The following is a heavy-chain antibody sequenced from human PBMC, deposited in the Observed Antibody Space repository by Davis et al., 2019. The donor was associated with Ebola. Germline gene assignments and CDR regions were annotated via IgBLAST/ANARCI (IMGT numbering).Heavy chain of an antibody. CDR3: APNMMKPPNPYTNYNTSLKSRVTISVVKSKNQCSLKLSSVTAADTAVYYCARDLTTTANPYYYYGMDV. D-gene: IGHD4-11*01. J-gene: IGHJ6*02. Sequence: MPSETLSLTCAASGVSISSSNWWSWVRQPPGKGLEWIGKIQHSGSTNYNPSLKSRVTISIDNSKNQFSLQMNTVTAADTAVYSFAPNMMKPPNPYTNYNTSLKSRVTISVVKSKNQCSLKLSSVTAADTAVYYCARDLTTTANPYYYYGMDVWGQGTTVTVSS. CDR1: GVSISSSNW. V-gene: IGHV4-4*02. CDR2: IQHSGST.